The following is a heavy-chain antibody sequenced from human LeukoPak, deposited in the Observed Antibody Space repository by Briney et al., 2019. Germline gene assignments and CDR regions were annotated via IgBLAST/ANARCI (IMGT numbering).Heavy chain of an antibody. CDR1: GGSFSGYY. Sequence: SETLSLTCAVYGGSFSGYYWSWIRQPPGKGLEWIGEINHSGSTNYNPSLKSRVTISVDTSKNQFSLKLGSVTAADTAVYYCARGFPPYDYVWGSYRLYYFDYWGQGTLVTVSS. CDR3: ARGFPPYDYVWGSYRLYYFDY. V-gene: IGHV4-34*01. CDR2: INHSGST. J-gene: IGHJ4*02. D-gene: IGHD3-16*02.